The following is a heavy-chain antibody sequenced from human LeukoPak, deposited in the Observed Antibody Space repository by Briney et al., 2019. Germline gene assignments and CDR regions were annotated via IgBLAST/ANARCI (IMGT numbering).Heavy chain of an antibody. V-gene: IGHV3-74*01. Sequence: GGSLRLSCAASGFTFSSYWMHWVRQAPGKGLVWVSRINSDGSSTSYADSVKGRFTISRDNAKNTLYLQMNSLRAEDTAVYYCARDTSPYYDFWSGDLDMDVWGQGTTVTVSS. CDR1: GFTFSSYW. CDR2: INSDGSST. D-gene: IGHD3-3*01. CDR3: ARDTSPYYDFWSGDLDMDV. J-gene: IGHJ6*02.